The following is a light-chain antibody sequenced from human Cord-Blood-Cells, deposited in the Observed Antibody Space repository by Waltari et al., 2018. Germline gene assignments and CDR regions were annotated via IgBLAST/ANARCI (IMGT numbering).Light chain of an antibody. CDR2: GAS. CDR3: QQYNNWPYT. J-gene: IGKJ2*01. Sequence: EIVMTQSPATLSVSPGERATLSCRASQSVSSNLAWYQQKPGQAPRLLIYGASTRATGSPARFSGSGSGTEFTLIISSLQSEDFAVYYCQQYNNWPYTFGQGTKLEIK. CDR1: QSVSSN. V-gene: IGKV3-15*01.